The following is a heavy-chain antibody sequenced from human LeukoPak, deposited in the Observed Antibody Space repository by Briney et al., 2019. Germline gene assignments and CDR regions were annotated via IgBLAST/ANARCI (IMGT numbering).Heavy chain of an antibody. Sequence: GASVKVSFKASEYTFTDYYMHWVRQAPGQGLEWVGWINPNSGGTNYAQKFQGRVTMTRDTSISTAYMELSRLRSDDTAVYYCARDPYNLWFGEARFDPWGQGTLVTVSS. V-gene: IGHV1-2*02. J-gene: IGHJ5*02. CDR2: INPNSGGT. CDR1: EYTFTDYY. D-gene: IGHD3-10*01. CDR3: ARDPYNLWFGEARFDP.